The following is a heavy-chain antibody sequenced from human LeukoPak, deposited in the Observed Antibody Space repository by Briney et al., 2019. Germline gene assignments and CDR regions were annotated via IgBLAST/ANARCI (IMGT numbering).Heavy chain of an antibody. Sequence: SETLSLTCTVSGGSISSSTYYWGWIRQPPGKGLEWIGSIYYSGSTYYNPSLESRVTISIDTSKNQFSLKLSSVTAADTAVYYCARGRAFFDWGQGTLVTVSS. CDR2: IYYSGST. D-gene: IGHD3-3*02. CDR3: ARGRAFFD. CDR1: GGSISSSTYY. J-gene: IGHJ4*02. V-gene: IGHV4-39*07.